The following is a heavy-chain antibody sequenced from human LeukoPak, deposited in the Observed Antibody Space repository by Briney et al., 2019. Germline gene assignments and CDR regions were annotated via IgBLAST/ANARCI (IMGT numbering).Heavy chain of an antibody. Sequence: SGTLSLTCTVSDGSVSSFYWGWIRQPPGKVLEWVGYIYKSETTNYNPSLTGRVTMSLDTPKNQISMKLSSVTAADTAVYYCARTTEGGYSYGSFYYYYMDVWGKGATVTISS. J-gene: IGHJ6*03. CDR3: ARTTEGGYSYGSFYYYYMDV. CDR1: DGSVSSFY. D-gene: IGHD5-18*01. CDR2: IYKSETT. V-gene: IGHV4-59*02.